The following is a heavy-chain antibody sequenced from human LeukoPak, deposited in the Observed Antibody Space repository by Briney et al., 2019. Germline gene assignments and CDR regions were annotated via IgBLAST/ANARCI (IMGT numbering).Heavy chain of an antibody. Sequence: SETLSLTCAVSGGSISSGGYSWSWIRQPPGKGLEWIGYIYHSGSTYYNPSLKSRVTISVDRSKNQFSLKLSSVTAADTAVYYCARADTAMAYIDYWGQGTLVTVFS. CDR3: ARADTAMAYIDY. CDR1: GGSISSGGYS. J-gene: IGHJ4*02. V-gene: IGHV4-30-2*01. D-gene: IGHD5-18*01. CDR2: IYHSGST.